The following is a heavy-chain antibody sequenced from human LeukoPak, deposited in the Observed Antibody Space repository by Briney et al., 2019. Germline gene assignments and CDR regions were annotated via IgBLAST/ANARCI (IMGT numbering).Heavy chain of an antibody. CDR1: GFTFSSYS. Sequence: PGGSLRLSCAASGFTFSSYSMNWVRQPPGKGLEWVSYIGSSSSSIYYADSVKRRFTISRDNAKNSLYLQMNSLSDEDTAVYYCARALGLEIDYWGQGTLVSVSS. CDR2: IGSSSSSI. V-gene: IGHV3-48*02. D-gene: IGHD3-3*01. J-gene: IGHJ4*02. CDR3: ARALGLEIDY.